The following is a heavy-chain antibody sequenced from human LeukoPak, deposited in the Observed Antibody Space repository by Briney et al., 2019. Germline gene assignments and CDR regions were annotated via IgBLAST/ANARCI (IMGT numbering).Heavy chain of an antibody. Sequence: SGPTLVNPAQTLTLTCTFSGFSLSTSGVGVGWIRQPPGKALEWLALIYWNGDKRYSPSLKNRLTITKDTSKNQVVLTMTNMDPVDTATYYCAHTWPELLFDYWGQGTLVTVSS. V-gene: IGHV2-5*01. CDR2: IYWNGDK. CDR1: GFSLSTSGVG. D-gene: IGHD1-26*01. CDR3: AHTWPELLFDY. J-gene: IGHJ4*02.